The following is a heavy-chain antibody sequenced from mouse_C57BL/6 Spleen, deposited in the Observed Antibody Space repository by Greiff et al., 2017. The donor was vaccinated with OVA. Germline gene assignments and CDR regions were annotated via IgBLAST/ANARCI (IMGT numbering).Heavy chain of an antibody. CDR3: ARWGNSSGYDYAMDY. Sequence: QVQLQQSGAELARPGASVKLSCKASGYTFTSYGISWVKQRPGHGLEWIGEILPGSGSTNYNEKFKGKATFTADTSSNTAYMQLSSLTTEDSAIYYCARWGNSSGYDYAMDYWGQGTSVTVSS. J-gene: IGHJ4*01. D-gene: IGHD3-2*02. V-gene: IGHV1-9*01. CDR1: GYTFTSYG. CDR2: ILPGSGST.